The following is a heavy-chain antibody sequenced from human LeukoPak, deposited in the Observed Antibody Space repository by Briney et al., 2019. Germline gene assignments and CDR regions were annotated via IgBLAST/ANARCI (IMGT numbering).Heavy chain of an antibody. CDR1: GGTFSSYA. CDR2: IMHILSIA. CDR3: ARSWCRDGYKRFAP. Sequence: SVKVSCKCSGGTFSSYAFSWVGQPPGQGLEWMGMIMHILSIANYAQKSQGRVTTTADKSTSTAYMELSSLRSEDTALYYCARSWCRDGYKRFAPWGQGPLVTVSS. V-gene: IGHV1-69*04. D-gene: IGHD5-24*01. J-gene: IGHJ5*02.